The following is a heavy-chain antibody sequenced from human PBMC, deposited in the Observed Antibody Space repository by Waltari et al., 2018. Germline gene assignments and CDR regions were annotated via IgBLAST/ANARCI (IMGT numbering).Heavy chain of an antibody. Sequence: QVQLVESGGGVVRPGGSLRLSFAGAGFTFLSYAMHLVRQAPGKGLEWVAVISYDGARKYYADSVRGRFTISRDNSKNTLYLQMNSLKSEDTAVYFCARADYLYWSFDLWGRGTLVTVSS. CDR1: GFTFLSYA. V-gene: IGHV3-30*04. CDR2: ISYDGARK. CDR3: ARADYLYWSFDL. D-gene: IGHD4-17*01. J-gene: IGHJ2*01.